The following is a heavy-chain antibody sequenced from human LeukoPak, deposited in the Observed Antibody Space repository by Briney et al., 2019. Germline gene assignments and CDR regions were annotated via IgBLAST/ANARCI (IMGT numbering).Heavy chain of an antibody. Sequence: GGLLLLSSSASGFSFSSYPMHWVRPAPGKVLEYVSAISSNGGSTHSADSVKGRFTISRDNSKNTVYLQINSLRAKDKAMYYCTTGVAGDYGFDFWGQGTMVTVSS. J-gene: IGHJ3*01. D-gene: IGHD2-15*01. V-gene: IGHV3-64D*06. CDR1: GFSFSSYP. CDR3: TTGVAGDYGFDF. CDR2: ISSNGGST.